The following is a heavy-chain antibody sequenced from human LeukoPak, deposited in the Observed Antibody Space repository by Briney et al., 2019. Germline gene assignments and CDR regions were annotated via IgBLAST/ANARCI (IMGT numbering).Heavy chain of an antibody. J-gene: IGHJ4*02. D-gene: IGHD2-8*01. Sequence: SETLSLTCTVSGGSISSYYWSWIRQPPGKGLEWIGYIYYSGSTYYNPSLKSRVTISVDTSKNQFSLKLSSVTAADTAVYYCARNTNTWGQGTLVTVSS. CDR3: ARNTNT. CDR2: IYYSGST. V-gene: IGHV4-59*12. CDR1: GGSISSYY.